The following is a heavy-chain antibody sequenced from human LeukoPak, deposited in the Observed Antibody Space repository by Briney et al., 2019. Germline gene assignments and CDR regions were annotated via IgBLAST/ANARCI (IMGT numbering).Heavy chain of an antibody. V-gene: IGHV4-4*02. Sequence: PSGTLSLTCAVSGGPISSSYLWSWVRQPPGKGLEWIGYVYYSGRTNYNPSLKSRVTISVDTSKNQFSLKLSSVTAADTAVYYCARTFSESYYYYGMDVWGQGTTVTVSS. J-gene: IGHJ6*02. CDR1: GGPISSSYL. CDR2: VYYSGRT. CDR3: ARTFSESYYYYGMDV. D-gene: IGHD1-26*01.